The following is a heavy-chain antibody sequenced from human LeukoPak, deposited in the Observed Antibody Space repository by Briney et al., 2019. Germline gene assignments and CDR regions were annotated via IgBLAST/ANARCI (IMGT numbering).Heavy chain of an antibody. CDR2: ISWNSNSI. V-gene: IGHV3-9*01. CDR1: GFTFEEFA. J-gene: IGHJ4*01. Sequence: GGSLRLSCSASGFTFEEFAMHWLRHAPGKGLEWVSGISWNSNSIDYADSVKDRFTISRDNANNALHLEMNSLRDEDTAFYYCAEGFRSYYYVISCYLDHWGQGTLVIVSS. D-gene: IGHD3-22*01. CDR3: AEGFRSYYYVISCYLDH.